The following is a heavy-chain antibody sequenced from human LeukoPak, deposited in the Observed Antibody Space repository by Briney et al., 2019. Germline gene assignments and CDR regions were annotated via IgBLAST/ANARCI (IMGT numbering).Heavy chain of an antibody. CDR1: GFTFGNSW. CDR2: INADGSTA. V-gene: IGHV3-74*01. CDR3: VVVVEPPDSDGFDV. D-gene: IGHD1-14*01. J-gene: IGHJ3*01. Sequence: SGVSLRLSCAASGFTFGNSWVHWVRQAPGKGLVWVSLINADGSTATYADSVKGRFTISRDNARNTLSLQMNSLTIEDTAVYYCVVVVEPPDSDGFDVWGQGTMITVSS.